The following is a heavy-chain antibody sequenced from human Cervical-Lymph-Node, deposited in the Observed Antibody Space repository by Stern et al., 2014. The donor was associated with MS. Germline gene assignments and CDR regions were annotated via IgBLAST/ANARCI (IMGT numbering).Heavy chain of an antibody. CDR2: LDYSGST. Sequence: VQLVESGPGLVKPSETLSLTCTVSGDSISRYYWSWIRQPPGKGLEWIGYLDYSGSTNSNPSLKSRVTISVDPSKNQFSLKLTSVTAADTAVYYCARLLVPMAGFDYWGQGTLVTVSS. D-gene: IGHD6-19*01. CDR1: GDSISRYY. V-gene: IGHV4-59*08. J-gene: IGHJ4*02. CDR3: ARLLVPMAGFDY.